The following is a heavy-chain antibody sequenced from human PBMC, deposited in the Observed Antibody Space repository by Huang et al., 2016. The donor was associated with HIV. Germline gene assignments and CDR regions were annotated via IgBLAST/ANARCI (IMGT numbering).Heavy chain of an antibody. CDR3: ARPKMIDGTPDSSWNYFDS. J-gene: IGHJ4*02. Sequence: QVQLQQWGTGLLKPSETLSLKCAVYGGSFSNHYWSWIRQSQGKGPEWIGEINHRGKSRHNPSLRSRITMSIDTSKSQCYLNLTSVTTADTGVYYCARPKMIDGTPDSSWNYFDSWGQGTLVIVSS. V-gene: IGHV4-34*02. D-gene: IGHD2-21*01. CDR1: GGSFSNHY. CDR2: INHRGKS.